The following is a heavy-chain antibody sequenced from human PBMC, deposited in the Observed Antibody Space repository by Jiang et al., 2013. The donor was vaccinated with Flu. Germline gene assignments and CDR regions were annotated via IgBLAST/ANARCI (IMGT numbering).Heavy chain of an antibody. D-gene: IGHD2-21*02. J-gene: IGHJ4*02. CDR1: GGSISSSSYY. V-gene: IGHV4-39*01. CDR2: IYYSGST. CDR3: ARGMGDPTPTYYFDY. Sequence: SGSGLVKPSETLSLTCTVSGGSISSSSYYWGWIRQPPGKGLEWIGSIYYSGSTYYNPSLKSRVTISVDTSKNQFSLKLSSVTAADTAVYYCARGMGDPTPTYYFDYWGQGTLVTVSS.